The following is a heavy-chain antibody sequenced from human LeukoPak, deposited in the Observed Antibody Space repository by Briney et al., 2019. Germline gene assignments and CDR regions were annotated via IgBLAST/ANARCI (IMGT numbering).Heavy chain of an antibody. J-gene: IGHJ4*02. Sequence: GGSLRLSRAASGFTFSNYAMTWVRQAPGKGLECVSGINANGGTSYYADSVRGRFTVSRDNSKNTLSLQMNSLRAEDSAIYYCAKTNGYFDYWGQGTLVTVSS. V-gene: IGHV3-23*01. CDR2: INANGGTS. CDR1: GFTFSNYA. CDR3: AKTNGYFDY.